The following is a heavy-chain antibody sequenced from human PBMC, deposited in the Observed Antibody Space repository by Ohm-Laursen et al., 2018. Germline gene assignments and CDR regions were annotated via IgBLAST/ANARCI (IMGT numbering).Heavy chain of an antibody. CDR1: GGPISSYY. V-gene: IGHV4-59*07. D-gene: IGHD3-3*01. Sequence: SDTLSLTCTVSGGPISSYYWSWIRQPPGKGLEWIGYIYYSGSTNYNPSLKSRVTISVDTSKNQFSLKLSSVTAADTAVYYCSGLNYDFWSIDPWGQGTRVTVSA. J-gene: IGHJ5*02. CDR3: SGLNYDFWSIDP. CDR2: IYYSGST.